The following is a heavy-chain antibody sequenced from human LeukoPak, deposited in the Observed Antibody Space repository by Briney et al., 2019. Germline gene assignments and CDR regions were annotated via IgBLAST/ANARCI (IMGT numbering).Heavy chain of an antibody. CDR2: IYYSGST. D-gene: IGHD1-14*01. V-gene: IGHV4-39*07. CDR3: ARETTLRRYYFDY. Sequence: SETLSLTCTVSDGSISSSSYYWGWIRQPPGKGLEWIGSIYYSGSTYYNPSLKSRVTISVDTSKNQFSLKLSSVTAADTAVYYCARETTLRRYYFDYWGQGTLVTVSS. J-gene: IGHJ4*02. CDR1: DGSISSSSYY.